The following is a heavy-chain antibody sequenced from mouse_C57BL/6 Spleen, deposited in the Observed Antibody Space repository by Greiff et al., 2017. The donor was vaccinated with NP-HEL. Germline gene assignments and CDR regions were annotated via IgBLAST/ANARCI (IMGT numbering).Heavy chain of an antibody. CDR1: GFTFSDYY. J-gene: IGHJ1*03. Sequence: EVQLVESEGGLVQPGSSMKLSCTASGFTFSDYYMAWVRQVPEKGLEWVANINYDGSSTYYLDSLKSRFIISRDNAKNILYLQMSSLKSEDTATYYCAREGIPFITTVVATHWYFDVWGTGTTVTVSS. CDR2: INYDGSST. CDR3: AREGIPFITTVVATHWYFDV. D-gene: IGHD1-1*01. V-gene: IGHV5-16*01.